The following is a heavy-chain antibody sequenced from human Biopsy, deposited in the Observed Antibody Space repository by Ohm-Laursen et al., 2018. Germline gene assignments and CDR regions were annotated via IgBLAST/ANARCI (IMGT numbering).Heavy chain of an antibody. V-gene: IGHV4-59*07. CDR3: ARATNSTGWPYYYFYGMDV. Sequence: PSDTLSLTCTVSGGSISSDYWSWIRQTPGKGLEWIGYIHYSGSTNYNPSLKSRVTISVDTSKNQFSLRLNSVTAADTAVYYCARATNSTGWPYYYFYGMDVWGQGTTVTVSS. J-gene: IGHJ6*02. D-gene: IGHD2/OR15-2a*01. CDR1: GGSISSDY. CDR2: IHYSGST.